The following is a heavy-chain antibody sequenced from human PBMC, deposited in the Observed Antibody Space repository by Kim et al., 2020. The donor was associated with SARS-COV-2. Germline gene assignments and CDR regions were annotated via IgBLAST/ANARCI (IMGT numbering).Heavy chain of an antibody. CDR2: INHSGST. J-gene: IGHJ5*02. V-gene: IGHV4-34*01. D-gene: IGHD6-6*01. CDR1: GGSFSGYY. Sequence: SETLSLTCAVYGGSFSGYYWSWIRQPPGKGLEWIGEINHSGSTNYNPSLKSRVTISVDTSKNQFSLKLSSVTAADTAVYYCARGRRYSSSSGWFDPWGQGTLVTVSS. CDR3: ARGRRYSSSSGWFDP.